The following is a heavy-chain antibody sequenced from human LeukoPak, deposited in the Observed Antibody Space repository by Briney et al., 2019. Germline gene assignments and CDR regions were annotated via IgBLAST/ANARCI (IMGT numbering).Heavy chain of an antibody. CDR1: GFTFSNAW. J-gene: IGHJ4*02. CDR2: IKSKTDGGTT. Sequence: PGGSLRLSCAASGFTFSNAWMSWIRQAPGKGLEWVGRIKSKTDGGTTDYAAPVKGRFTISRDDSKNTLYLQMNSLKTEDTAVYYCTTVPTSLLWFGELLEHYFDYWGQGTLVTVSS. V-gene: IGHV3-15*01. CDR3: TTVPTSLLWFGELLEHYFDY. D-gene: IGHD3-10*01.